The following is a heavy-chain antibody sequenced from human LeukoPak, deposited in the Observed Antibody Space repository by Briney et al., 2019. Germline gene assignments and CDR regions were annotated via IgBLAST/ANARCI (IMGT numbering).Heavy chain of an antibody. CDR1: GFTFSNVW. V-gene: IGHV3-15*01. CDR2: IRSKINGGTT. CDR3: TTDLPP. J-gene: IGHJ5*02. Sequence: KSGGSLRLSCVASGFTFSNVWMAWVRQAPGKGLEWVGRIRSKINGGTTDYAATVKGRITISRDDSKRTLYLQMNSLKIEDTAVYYCTTDLPPWGQGTLVTVSS.